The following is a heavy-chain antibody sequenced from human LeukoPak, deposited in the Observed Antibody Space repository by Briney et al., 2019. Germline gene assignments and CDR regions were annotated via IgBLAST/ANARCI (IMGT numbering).Heavy chain of an antibody. J-gene: IGHJ6*03. Sequence: PSETLSLTCAVSDGSVGSRSSYWAWIRQSPGNGLEWIGIISVNGLTYYNPSLRSRVAMSVDTSKRQFSLKVNSVTAADTAVYYCARGWVPQGFYYYYYMDVWGKGTTVTISS. D-gene: IGHD5-24*01. CDR3: ARGWVPQGFYYYYYMDV. CDR1: DGSVGSRSSY. CDR2: ISVNGLT. V-gene: IGHV4-39*07.